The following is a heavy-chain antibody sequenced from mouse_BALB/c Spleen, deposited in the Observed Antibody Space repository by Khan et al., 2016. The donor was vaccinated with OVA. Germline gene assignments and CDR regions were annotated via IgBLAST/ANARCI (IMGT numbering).Heavy chain of an antibody. Sequence: QVQLKQSGAELAKPGASVTLSCTPSGYTFTTYWIHWIKQRPGQGLEWIGYINPSTGYTEYNKNFKDTATLTADDSSSTAYMQLNSLTSADSAVYYCERRGLYGLCDYWGQGTLVTVSA. CDR2: INPSTGYT. CDR1: GYTFTTYW. CDR3: ERRGLYGLCDY. J-gene: IGHJ3*01. V-gene: IGHV1-7*01. D-gene: IGHD2-10*02.